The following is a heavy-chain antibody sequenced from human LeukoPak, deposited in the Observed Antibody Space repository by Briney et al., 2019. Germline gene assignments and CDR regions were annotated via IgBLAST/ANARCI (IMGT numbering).Heavy chain of an antibody. J-gene: IGHJ4*02. CDR3: ARDASNSLDY. Sequence: SGGSLRLSCAASGFTFSSYGMHWVRQAPGKGLEWVAVISYDGSNKYYADSVKGRFTISRDNSKNTLYLQMNSLRAEDTAVYYCARDASNSLDYWGQGTLVTVSS. CDR2: ISYDGSNK. CDR1: GFTFSSYG. D-gene: IGHD1-1*01. V-gene: IGHV3-30*03.